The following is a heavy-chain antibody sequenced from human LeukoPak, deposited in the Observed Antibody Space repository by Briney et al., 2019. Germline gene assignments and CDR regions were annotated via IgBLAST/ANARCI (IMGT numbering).Heavy chain of an antibody. D-gene: IGHD6-19*01. CDR1: GYSFTSYW. J-gene: IGHJ4*02. CDR3: ARQGMYRSGWFDY. V-gene: IGHV5-51*01. Sequence: LGESLKISCKGSGYSFTSYWIGWVRQMPGKGLEWKGIIYPGDSDTRYSPSFQGQVTISADKSISTAYLQWSSLKASDTAMYYCARQGMYRSGWFDYWGQGTLVTVSS. CDR2: IYPGDSDT.